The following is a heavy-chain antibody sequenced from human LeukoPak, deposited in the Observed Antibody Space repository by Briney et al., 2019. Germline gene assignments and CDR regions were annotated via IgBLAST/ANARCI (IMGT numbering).Heavy chain of an antibody. V-gene: IGHV4-61*01. D-gene: IGHD5-24*01. Sequence: ASETLSLTCTVSGGSVSGGSYYWSWIRQPPGKGLEWIGHIHYSGSTNYNPSLKSRVTISVDTSKNQFSLNLTSATAADTAVYYCARGGAFDGYNFPDWGQGTLVTVSS. J-gene: IGHJ4*02. CDR2: IHYSGST. CDR1: GGSVSGGSYY. CDR3: ARGGAFDGYNFPD.